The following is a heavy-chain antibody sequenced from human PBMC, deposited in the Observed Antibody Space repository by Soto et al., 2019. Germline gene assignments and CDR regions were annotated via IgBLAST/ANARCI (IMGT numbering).Heavy chain of an antibody. Sequence: QVQLVQSGAAVKKPGSSVKVSCKVSVGTFNNNLINWVRQAPGQGLEWMGGIIPLFGTPNYAQKFQGRVTITADASTSTAYMELTSLTSHDTAVYYCTRETRAYGGLADYWGQGPLVTVSS. J-gene: IGHJ4*02. CDR3: TRETRAYGGLADY. CDR2: IIPLFGTP. V-gene: IGHV1-69*01. D-gene: IGHD4-17*01. CDR1: VGTFNNNL.